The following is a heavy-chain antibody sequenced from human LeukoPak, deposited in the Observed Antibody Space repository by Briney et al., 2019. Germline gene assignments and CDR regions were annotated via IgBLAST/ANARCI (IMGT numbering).Heavy chain of an antibody. CDR3: ARCRDGYNALDAFDI. CDR1: GGSISSSRYY. J-gene: IGHJ3*02. V-gene: IGHV4-39*07. D-gene: IGHD5-24*01. CDR2: IYYSGST. Sequence: SETLSLTCTVSGGSISSSRYYWGWIRQPPGKGLEWIGSIYYSGSTYYNPSLKSRVTISVDTSKNQLSLKLSSVTAADTAVYYCARCRDGYNALDAFDIWGQGTMVTVSS.